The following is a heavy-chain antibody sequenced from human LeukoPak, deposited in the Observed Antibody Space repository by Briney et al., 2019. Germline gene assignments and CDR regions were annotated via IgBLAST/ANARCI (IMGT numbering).Heavy chain of an antibody. V-gene: IGHV3-11*01. CDR2: ISSSASPI. CDR1: GFTFSDYY. CDR3: ARGAVAGSWSDFAAFDI. D-gene: IGHD6-19*01. Sequence: NSGGSLRLSCAASGFTFSDYYMTWIRQAPGKGLEWVSFISSSASPIYYADSVKGVFTISRDNARNSLYLQMNTLRADDTAVYYCARGAVAGSWSDFAAFDIWGQGTMVTVSS. J-gene: IGHJ3*02.